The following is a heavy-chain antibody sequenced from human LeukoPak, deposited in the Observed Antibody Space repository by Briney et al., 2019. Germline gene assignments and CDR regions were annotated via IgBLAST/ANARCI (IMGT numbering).Heavy chain of an antibody. Sequence: GASVKVSCKASGGTFSSYAISWVRQAPGQGLEWMGRIIPIFGTANYAQKFQGRVTITADESTSTAYMELSSLRSEDTAVYYCARGPFGVVPQYMDVWGKGTTVTVSS. CDR3: ARGPFGVVPQYMDV. CDR1: GGTFSSYA. D-gene: IGHD3-3*01. CDR2: IIPIFGTA. J-gene: IGHJ6*03. V-gene: IGHV1-69*13.